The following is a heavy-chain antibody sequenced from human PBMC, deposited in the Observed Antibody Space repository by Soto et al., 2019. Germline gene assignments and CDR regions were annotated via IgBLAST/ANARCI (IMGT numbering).Heavy chain of an antibody. J-gene: IGHJ4*02. CDR3: ARPNYGSGSTYFDY. D-gene: IGHD3-10*01. CDR2: IYYSGST. Sequence: QVQLQESGPGLVKPSETLSLTCTVSGGSISSYYWSWIRQPPGKGLEWIGYIYYSGSTNYNPSLKRRVTISVDTSKIQFPLKLNSMTAADTAVYYCARPNYGSGSTYFDYWGQGTLVTVSS. CDR1: GGSISSYY. V-gene: IGHV4-59*08.